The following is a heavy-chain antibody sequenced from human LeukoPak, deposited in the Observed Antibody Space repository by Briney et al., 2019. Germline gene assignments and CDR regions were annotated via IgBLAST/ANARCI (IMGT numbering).Heavy chain of an antibody. J-gene: IGHJ3*02. D-gene: IGHD3-22*01. V-gene: IGHV3-33*01. CDR3: ARDKPYYYDSSADDAFDI. CDR2: IWYDGSNK. Sequence: PGRSLRLSCVASGFTFSSYGMHWVRQAPGKGLEWVAVIWYDGSNKYYADSVKGRFTISRDNSKNTLCLQMNSLRAEDTAVYYCARDKPYYYDSSADDAFDIWGQGTMVTVSS. CDR1: GFTFSSYG.